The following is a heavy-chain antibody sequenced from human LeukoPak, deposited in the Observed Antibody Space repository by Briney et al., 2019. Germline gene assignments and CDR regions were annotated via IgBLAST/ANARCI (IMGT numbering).Heavy chain of an antibody. J-gene: IGHJ3*02. V-gene: IGHV5-51*01. CDR2: LYPADSDT. Sequence: GESLKTSCKCSGYSFTTYWIGWERQMPGPGLGRKGILYPADSDTTTSPPFHGQVTISAHKSISTAYLQWSSLKASDTAVYYCARPLVYDILTGYYKGAFDICGQGTMVSVSS. CDR3: ARPLVYDILTGYYKGAFDI. CDR1: GYSFTTYW. D-gene: IGHD3-9*01.